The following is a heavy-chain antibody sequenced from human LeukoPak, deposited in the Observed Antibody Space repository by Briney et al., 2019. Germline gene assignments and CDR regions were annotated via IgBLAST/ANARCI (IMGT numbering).Heavy chain of an antibody. V-gene: IGHV1-2*02. CDR1: GYTFTGYY. J-gene: IGHJ3*02. CDR3: ARGSPLITANAFDI. CDR2: INPNSGGT. D-gene: IGHD3-16*01. Sequence: GASVKVSCKASGYTFTGYYMHWVRQAPGQGLEWMGWINPNSGGTNYAQKFQGRVTMTRDTSISTAYMELSRLRSDDTAVYYCARGSPLITANAFDIRGQGTMVTVSS.